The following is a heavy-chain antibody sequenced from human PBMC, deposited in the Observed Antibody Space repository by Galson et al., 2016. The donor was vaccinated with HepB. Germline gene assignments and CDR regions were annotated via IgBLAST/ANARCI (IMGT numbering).Heavy chain of an antibody. J-gene: IGHJ4*02. CDR3: ARVSNSVFDY. CDR1: GGSISSSYYY. Sequence: ETLSLTCNVSGGSISSSYYYWGWIRQPPGKGLEWIGSLYYSGSTYYNPSLKSRVTISVDTSKNHFSLKMSSVTAADTAVYYCARVSNSVFDYWGQGTLVTVSS. CDR2: LYYSGST. V-gene: IGHV4-39*02. D-gene: IGHD3-3*02.